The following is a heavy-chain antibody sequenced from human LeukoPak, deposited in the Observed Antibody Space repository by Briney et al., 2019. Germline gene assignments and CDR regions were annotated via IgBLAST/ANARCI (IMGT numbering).Heavy chain of an antibody. CDR3: ASSLPAAIGPAWY. CDR1: GGSISSYY. V-gene: IGHV4-59*12. D-gene: IGHD2-2*02. J-gene: IGHJ4*02. Sequence: PSETLSLTCTVSGGSISSYYWSWIRQPPGKGLEWIGYIYYTGSTNYNPSLTSRVTISVDTSKNQFSLKLSSVTAADTAVYYCASSLPAAIGPAWYWGQGTLVTVSS. CDR2: IYYTGST.